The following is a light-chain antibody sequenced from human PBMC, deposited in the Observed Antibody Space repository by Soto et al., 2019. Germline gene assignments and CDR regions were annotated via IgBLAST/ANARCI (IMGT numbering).Light chain of an antibody. V-gene: IGKV1-5*03. CDR3: QQYNTYSLT. Sequence: DIQMTQSPSTLSASVGDRVTITCRASQSIRSWLAWYQQKPGKAPKLLIYQATILESGVPSRFSGHGSETEFTLTISRLQPDDFATYYCQQYNTYSLTFGPGIKVDIK. CDR2: QAT. J-gene: IGKJ3*01. CDR1: QSIRSW.